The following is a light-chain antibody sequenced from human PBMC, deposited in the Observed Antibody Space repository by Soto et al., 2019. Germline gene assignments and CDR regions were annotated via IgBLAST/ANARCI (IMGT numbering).Light chain of an antibody. J-gene: IGKJ2*01. CDR2: GSS. Sequence: EVVLTQSPGTLSLSPGERATLSCRASQSVSNNYLAWYQQKPGQGPRLRIFGSSDRATGIPARFSGSGSGTDFTVTISRLEPEDFAVYYCQQYGSPPPYTFGQGTKLEIK. CDR1: QSVSNNY. V-gene: IGKV3-20*01. CDR3: QQYGSPPPYT.